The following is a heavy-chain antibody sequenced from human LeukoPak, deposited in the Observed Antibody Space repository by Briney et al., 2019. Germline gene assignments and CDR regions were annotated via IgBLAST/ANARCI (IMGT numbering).Heavy chain of an antibody. V-gene: IGHV3-74*01. CDR3: ARDYGMDV. J-gene: IGHJ6*02. Sequence: GGSLRLSCAASGFTFSSYWMYWVRQAPRKGLVWVSRIRSDGSSADYAGSVKGRFIISRDNAKNTLYLQMNSLRAEDTAVYYCARDYGMDVWGQGTTVTVSS. CDR2: IRSDGSSA. CDR1: GFTFSSYW.